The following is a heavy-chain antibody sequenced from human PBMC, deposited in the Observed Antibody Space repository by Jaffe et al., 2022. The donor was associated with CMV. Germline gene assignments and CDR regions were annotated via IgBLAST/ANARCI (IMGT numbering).Heavy chain of an antibody. Sequence: QVHLVESGGGLVKPGGSLRLSCAASGFTFTDYYMSWIRQAPGKGLEYVSYISSTISTIYYADSVKGRFTVSRDNAKSSLYLQMNSLRAEDTAVYYCARNIVGGTTIDYWGQGTLVTVSS. D-gene: IGHD1-26*01. V-gene: IGHV3-11*01. J-gene: IGHJ4*02. CDR1: GFTFTDYY. CDR3: ARNIVGGTTIDY. CDR2: ISSTISTI.